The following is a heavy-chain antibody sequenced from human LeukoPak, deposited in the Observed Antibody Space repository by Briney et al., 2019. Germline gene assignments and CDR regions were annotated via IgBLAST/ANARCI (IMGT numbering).Heavy chain of an antibody. J-gene: IGHJ4*02. CDR3: ARVLTSVGATGFDY. V-gene: IGHV3-30-3*01. D-gene: IGHD1-26*01. CDR1: GFTFSSYA. CDR2: ISYDGSNK. Sequence: PGGSLRLSCAASGFTFSSYAMHWVRQAPGKGLEWVAVISYDGSNKYYADSVKGRFTISRDNSKNTLYLQMNSLRAEDTAVYYCARVLTSVGATGFDYWGQGTLVTVSS.